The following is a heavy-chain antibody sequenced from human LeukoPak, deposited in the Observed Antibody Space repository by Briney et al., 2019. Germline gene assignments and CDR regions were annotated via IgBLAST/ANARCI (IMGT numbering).Heavy chain of an antibody. D-gene: IGHD2-2*02. CDR2: INLNGGST. CDR1: GYTFTSYY. Sequence: ASVKVSCKTSGYTFTSYYMHWLRQAPGQGLEWMGIINLNGGSTKYAQKFQGRVTMTTDTSTSTVYIELSSLRSGDTAVYYCTRVYCSSSSCYNADYWGQGTLVTVSS. J-gene: IGHJ4*02. CDR3: TRVYCSSSSCYNADY. V-gene: IGHV1-46*03.